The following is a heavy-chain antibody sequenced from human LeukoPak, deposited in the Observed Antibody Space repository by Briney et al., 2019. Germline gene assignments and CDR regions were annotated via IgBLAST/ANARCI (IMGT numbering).Heavy chain of an antibody. Sequence: PSEALSLTCTVSSGSIISTTYYWGWIRQPPGEGLEWIGSIYYSGSTFYNPSLKSRVTISVDTSKNQISLKLSSVTAADTAVYYCARHYHYGSGTYMPFDIWGQGTMVTVSS. J-gene: IGHJ3*02. CDR2: IYYSGST. CDR3: ARHYHYGSGTYMPFDI. V-gene: IGHV4-39*01. D-gene: IGHD3-10*01. CDR1: SGSIISTTYY.